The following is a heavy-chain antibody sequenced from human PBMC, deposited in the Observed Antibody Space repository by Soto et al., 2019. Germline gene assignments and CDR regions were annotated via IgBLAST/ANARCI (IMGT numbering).Heavy chain of an antibody. Sequence: GSGPTLVNPTQTLTLTCTFSGFSLSTSGVGVGWIRQPPGKALEWLALIYWNDDKRYSPSLKSRLTITKDTSKNQVVLTMTNMDPVDTATYYCAHRPSGSYYNERPFDYWGQGTLVTVSS. J-gene: IGHJ4*02. CDR2: IYWNDDK. CDR3: AHRPSGSYYNERPFDY. D-gene: IGHD3-10*01. V-gene: IGHV2-5*01. CDR1: GFSLSTSGVG.